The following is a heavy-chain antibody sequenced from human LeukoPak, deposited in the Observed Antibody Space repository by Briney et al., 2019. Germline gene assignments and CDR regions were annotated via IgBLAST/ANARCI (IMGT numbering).Heavy chain of an antibody. CDR1: GFTFSDYF. Sequence: PGGSLRLSCAASGFTFSDYFMAWIRQAPGQGLEWVSFISDSGASLYYADSAKGRFTISRDNDNNSLYLQMNSLRTEDTAIYYCARGITTTLSLDPWGQGTLVSVS. CDR2: ISDSGASL. V-gene: IGHV3-11*01. D-gene: IGHD1-14*01. CDR3: ARGITTTLSLDP. J-gene: IGHJ5*02.